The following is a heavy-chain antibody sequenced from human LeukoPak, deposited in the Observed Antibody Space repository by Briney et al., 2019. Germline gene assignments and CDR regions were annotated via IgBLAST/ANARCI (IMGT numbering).Heavy chain of an antibody. D-gene: IGHD1-1*01. Sequence: GGSLTLSCAASGCTFKDFYMSWVRQAPGKGLEWVSYINHLGSQTDYADSVKGRFTISRDNTKNSLCLQMNNLSVDDTAVYYCVRARFTTFVYYWGQGTLVTVSS. J-gene: IGHJ4*02. CDR2: INHLGSQT. CDR1: GCTFKDFY. V-gene: IGHV3-11*05. CDR3: VRARFTTFVYY.